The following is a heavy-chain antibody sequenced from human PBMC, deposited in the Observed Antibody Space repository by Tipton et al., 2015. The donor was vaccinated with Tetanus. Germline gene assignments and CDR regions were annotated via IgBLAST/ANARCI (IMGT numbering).Heavy chain of an antibody. V-gene: IGHV4-34*01. CDR3: ARTWGVWVTSIDAFDI. D-gene: IGHD3-16*01. CDR1: GASFSDYY. Sequence: TLSLTCAVYGASFSDYYWSWIRQAPGKGLEWIGYVYYTGSTNHNPSLKSRVTISVDTSKNQFSLKLSSVTAADTAVYYCARTWGVWVTSIDAFDIWGQGTKVAVSS. J-gene: IGHJ3*02. CDR2: VYYTGST.